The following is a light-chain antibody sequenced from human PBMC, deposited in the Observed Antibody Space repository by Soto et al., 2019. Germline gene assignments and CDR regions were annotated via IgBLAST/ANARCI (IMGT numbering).Light chain of an antibody. CDR1: QSVSNTY. Sequence: EIVLTQSPDTLSLFPGERATLSCRASQSVSNTYLAWYQQKPGQAPRHLISAASTRAPGTPDRFSGSGSGTDFTLTISRLEPEDFAIYYCQQYGSSRWTFGQGTKVEIK. V-gene: IGKV3-20*01. CDR2: AAS. CDR3: QQYGSSRWT. J-gene: IGKJ1*01.